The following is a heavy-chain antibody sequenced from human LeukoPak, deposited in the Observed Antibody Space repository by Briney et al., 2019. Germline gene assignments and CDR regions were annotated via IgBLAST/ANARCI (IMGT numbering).Heavy chain of an antibody. Sequence: GGSLRLSCVASGFILSSYSMNWVRQAPGKGLEWVSYIRSSSSTIYYADSVKGRFTISRDNAKNTLYLQMNSLRAEDTAVYYCARVHDYGGNSAGYWGQGTLVTVSS. CDR2: IRSSSSTI. J-gene: IGHJ4*02. V-gene: IGHV3-48*04. CDR1: GFILSSYS. CDR3: ARVHDYGGNSAGY. D-gene: IGHD4-23*01.